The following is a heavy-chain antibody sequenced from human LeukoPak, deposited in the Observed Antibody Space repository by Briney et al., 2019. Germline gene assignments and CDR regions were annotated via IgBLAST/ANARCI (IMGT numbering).Heavy chain of an antibody. CDR1: GYSFTSYW. CDR2: IYPGDSDT. Sequence: GESLKISCKGSGYSFTSYWIGCVRQMPGKGLEWMGIIYPGDSDTRYSPSFQGQVTISADKSISTAYLQWSSLKASDTAMYYCARRTYCSSTSCYDAFDIWGQGTMVTVSS. D-gene: IGHD2-2*01. CDR3: ARRTYCSSTSCYDAFDI. V-gene: IGHV5-51*01. J-gene: IGHJ3*02.